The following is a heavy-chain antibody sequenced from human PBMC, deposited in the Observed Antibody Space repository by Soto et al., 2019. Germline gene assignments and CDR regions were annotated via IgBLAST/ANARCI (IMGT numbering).Heavy chain of an antibody. CDR1: GFTFSSYW. Sequence: EVQLVESGGDLVQPGGSLRLSCAASGFTFSSYWMHWVRQAPGKELVWVSRIKGDGSSTNSADSLQGRFTISRDNAKSTLYPQINSLRAEDTAVYDCARGKTNVYALDVWGQGTAVTVS. CDR2: IKGDGSST. CDR3: ARGKTNVYALDV. J-gene: IGHJ6*02. V-gene: IGHV3-74*01.